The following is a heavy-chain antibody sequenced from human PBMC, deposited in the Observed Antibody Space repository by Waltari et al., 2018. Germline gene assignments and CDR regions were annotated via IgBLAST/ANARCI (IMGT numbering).Heavy chain of an antibody. CDR2: TIPIFVTA. D-gene: IGHD6-13*01. CDR3: ARDDIAAAGIRADYYYGMDV. J-gene: IGHJ6*02. V-gene: IGHV1-69*13. Sequence: QVQLVQSGAEVKKPGSSVKVSCKASGGTFSSYAISWVRQAPGQGLEWMGVTIPIFVTANYEQKFQGRVTITADESTSTAYMELSSLRSEDTAVYYCARDDIAAAGIRADYYYGMDVWGQGTTVTVSS. CDR1: GGTFSSYA.